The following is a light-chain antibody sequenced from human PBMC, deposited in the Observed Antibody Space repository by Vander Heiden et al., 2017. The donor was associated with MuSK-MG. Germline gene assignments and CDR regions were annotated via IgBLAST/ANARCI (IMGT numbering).Light chain of an antibody. CDR2: DDI. J-gene: IGLJ2*01. CDR1: DLPNKN. Sequence: SYVRTQPHSVSAAPGQTATITGAGNDLPNKNVPWYQHRPGQAPVLVFYDDIDRPSGIPERFSGSNSGTTATLTISRVEAGDEADYYCQVWDFSSDHVVFGGGTMLTVL. V-gene: IGLV3-21*02. CDR3: QVWDFSSDHVV.